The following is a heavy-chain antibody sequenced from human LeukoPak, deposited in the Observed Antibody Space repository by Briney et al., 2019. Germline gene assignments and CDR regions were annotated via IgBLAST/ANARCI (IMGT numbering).Heavy chain of an antibody. D-gene: IGHD6-13*01. CDR3: ARGDNSWYFGFDY. J-gene: IGHJ4*02. Sequence: SQTLSLTCTVSGGSISSGGYYWSWIRQHPRKGLEWIGYIYYSGSTYYNPSLKSRVTISVDTSKNQFSLKLSSVTAADTAVYYCARGDNSWYFGFDYWGQGTLVTVSS. CDR1: GGSISSGGYY. V-gene: IGHV4-31*03. CDR2: IYYSGST.